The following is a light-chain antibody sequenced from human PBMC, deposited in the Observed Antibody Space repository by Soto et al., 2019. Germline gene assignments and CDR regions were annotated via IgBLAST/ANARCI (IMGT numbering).Light chain of an antibody. CDR1: QDISNY. CDR3: QQYDNLPPF. CDR2: DAS. J-gene: IGKJ4*01. Sequence: DIQMTQSPSSLSASVGDRVTITCQASQDISNYLNWYQQKPGKAPKLLIYDASNLETGVPSRFSGSGSGTDFTFTISSLQPADIATYYCQQYDNLPPFFGGGTKVEIK. V-gene: IGKV1-33*01.